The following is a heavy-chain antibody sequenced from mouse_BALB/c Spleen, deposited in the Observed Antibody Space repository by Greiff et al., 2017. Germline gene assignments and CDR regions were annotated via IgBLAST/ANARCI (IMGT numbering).Heavy chain of an antibody. CDR2: IDPSDSET. V-gene: IGHV1S126*01. CDR3: ARGDGNYEGAMDY. D-gene: IGHD2-1*01. CDR1: GYSFTSYW. Sequence: VQLQQSGPQLVRPGASVKISCKASGYSFTSYWMHWVKQRPGQGLEWIGMIDPSDSETRLNQKFKDKATLTVDKSSSTAYMQLSSPTSEDSAVYYCARGDGNYEGAMDYWGQGTSVTVSS. J-gene: IGHJ4*01.